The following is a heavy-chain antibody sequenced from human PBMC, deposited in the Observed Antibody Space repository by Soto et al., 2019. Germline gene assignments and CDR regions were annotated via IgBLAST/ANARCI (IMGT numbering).Heavy chain of an antibody. D-gene: IGHD2-2*01. Sequence: ESGGGVVQPGRSLRLSCAASGFTFRSYGMHWVRQAPGKGLEWVTFISYDGTKKYYADSVKGRFTNSRDNSKNTLYLQMSSLRSEDTAVYYCAKDVNAFFDFWGQGTLVTVSS. CDR1: GFTFRSYG. V-gene: IGHV3-30*18. J-gene: IGHJ4*02. CDR2: ISYDGTKK. CDR3: AKDVNAFFDF.